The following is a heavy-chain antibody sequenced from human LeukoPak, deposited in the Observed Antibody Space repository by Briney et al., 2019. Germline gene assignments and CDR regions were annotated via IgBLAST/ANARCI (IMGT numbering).Heavy chain of an antibody. Sequence: ASVKVSCKASGYTFTGYYMHWVRQAPGQGLEWMGWINPNSGGTNYAQKFQGRVTMTRDTSISTAYMELSRLRSDDTAVYYCARDIVVVSAAPPAFDIWGQGTMVTVSS. CDR3: ARDIVVVSAAPPAFDI. D-gene: IGHD2-2*01. J-gene: IGHJ3*02. V-gene: IGHV1-2*02. CDR2: INPNSGGT. CDR1: GYTFTGYY.